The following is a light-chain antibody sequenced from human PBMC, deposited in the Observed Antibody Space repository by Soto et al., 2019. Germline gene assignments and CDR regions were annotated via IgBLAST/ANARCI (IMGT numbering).Light chain of an antibody. J-gene: IGKJ1*01. CDR1: QRVYSH. Sequence: EVVLTQSPATLSVSPGERPTLSCEASQRVYSHLAWYKQKPGQAPRLLSYGASTRATGIPARFSGSGSGTEFTLTISSLKSEDFAVYYCQQYNNWPKTFGQGTKVDI. CDR3: QQYNNWPKT. CDR2: GAS. V-gene: IGKV3-15*01.